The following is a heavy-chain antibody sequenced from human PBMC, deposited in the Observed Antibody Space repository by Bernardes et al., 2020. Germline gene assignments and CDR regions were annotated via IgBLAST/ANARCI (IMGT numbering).Heavy chain of an antibody. V-gene: IGHV1-2*02. Sequence: ASVKVSCKASGYIFTDYYMHWVRQAPGQGLEWMGWINPYSGGTNYAQKFQGRVTMTRDTSINTAYMELSRLSSDDMAVYYCAILEKRYGSGSYSPLNGWGQGSLVTVSS. CDR2: INPYSGGT. J-gene: IGHJ4*02. CDR3: AILEKRYGSGSYSPLNG. D-gene: IGHD3-10*01. CDR1: GYIFTDYY.